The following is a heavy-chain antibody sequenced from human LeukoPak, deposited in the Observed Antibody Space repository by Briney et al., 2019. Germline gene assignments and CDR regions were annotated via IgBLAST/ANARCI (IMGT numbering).Heavy chain of an antibody. V-gene: IGHV4-34*01. D-gene: IGHD6-19*01. Sequence: EPSETLSLTCTVSGGSISSYYWSWIRQPPGKGLEWIGEINHSGSTNYNPSLKSRVTISVDTSKNQFSLKLSSVTAADTAVYYCVGVSSGWYYFDYWGQGTLVTVSS. J-gene: IGHJ4*02. CDR2: INHSGST. CDR3: VGVSSGWYYFDY. CDR1: GGSISSYY.